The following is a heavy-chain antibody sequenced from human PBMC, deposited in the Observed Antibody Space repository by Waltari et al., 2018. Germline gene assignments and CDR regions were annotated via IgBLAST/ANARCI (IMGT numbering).Heavy chain of an antibody. Sequence: QITLKESGPTLVKPTQTLTLTCPFSGFSLNPFGVGVGWIRQPPGKALEWLALIFSNDDKRYSPSLKSMLTITKDTSENQVVLTMTNVDPMDTATYYCAKNGGSSWFDPWGQGVLVTVSS. CDR2: IFSNDDK. D-gene: IGHD2-15*01. J-gene: IGHJ5*02. V-gene: IGHV2-5*01. CDR1: GFSLNPFGVG. CDR3: AKNGGSSWFDP.